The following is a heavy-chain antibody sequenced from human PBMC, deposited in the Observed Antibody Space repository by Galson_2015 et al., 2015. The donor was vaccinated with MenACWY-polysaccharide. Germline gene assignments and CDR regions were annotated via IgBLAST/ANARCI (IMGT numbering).Heavy chain of an antibody. J-gene: IGHJ4*02. D-gene: IGHD3-22*01. CDR1: GFTFSSYW. CDR3: VRGVYYDSSGYYYELNY. V-gene: IGHV3-33*08. CDR2: IWDDGSNK. Sequence: SLRLSCAASGFTFSSYWMSWVRQAPGKGLEWVAVIWDDGSNKYYGDSVKGRLTISRDNSKNTMYLQMNSLRAEDTAMYYCVRGVYYDSSGYYYELNYWGQGTLVTVSS.